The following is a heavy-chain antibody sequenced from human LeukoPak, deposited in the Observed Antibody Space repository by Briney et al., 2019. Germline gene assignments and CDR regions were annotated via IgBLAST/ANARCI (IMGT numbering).Heavy chain of an antibody. CDR2: INPSSGST. D-gene: IGHD3-9*01. CDR1: RYTFTSYY. CDR3: AREYYDILTGFPVCGMDV. V-gene: IGHV1-46*01. Sequence: AAVKVSCKPSRYTFTSYYMHWVRQAPGQGLEWMGIINPSSGSTSYGQKFQGSVTMTRDTSTSTVYMKLSSMRSEDTAVYYCAREYYDILTGFPVCGMDVWGQGTTVTVSS. J-gene: IGHJ6*02.